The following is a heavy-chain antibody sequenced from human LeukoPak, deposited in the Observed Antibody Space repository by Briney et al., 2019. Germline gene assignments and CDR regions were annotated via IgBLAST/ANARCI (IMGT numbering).Heavy chain of an antibody. CDR1: GYTFTSYG. CDR2: ISAYNGST. J-gene: IGHJ4*02. D-gene: IGHD6-13*01. CDR3: ARDPGIAAAGTGGPPLSPLDY. V-gene: IGHV1-18*01. Sequence: GASVKVSCKASGYTFTSYGISWVRQAPGQGLEWMGWISAYNGSTNYAQKLQGRVTMTTDTSTSTAYMELRSLRSDDTAVYYCARDPGIAAAGTGGPPLSPLDYWGQGTLVTVSS.